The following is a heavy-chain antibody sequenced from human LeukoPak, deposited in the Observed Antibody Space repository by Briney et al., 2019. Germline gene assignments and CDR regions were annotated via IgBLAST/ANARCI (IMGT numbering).Heavy chain of an antibody. CDR3: AREYSSSFYYYYYYMDV. J-gene: IGHJ6*03. Sequence: ASVKVSCKASGYTFTSYGISWVRQAPGQGLEWMGWIIAYNGNTNYAQKLQGRVTMTTDTSTSTAYMELRSLRSDDTDVYYCAREYSSSFYYYYYYMDVWGKGTTVTVSS. V-gene: IGHV1-18*01. CDR1: GYTFTSYG. D-gene: IGHD6-6*01. CDR2: IIAYNGNT.